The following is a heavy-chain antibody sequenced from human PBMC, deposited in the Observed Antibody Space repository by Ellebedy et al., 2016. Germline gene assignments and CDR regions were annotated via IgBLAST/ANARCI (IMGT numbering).Heavy chain of an antibody. Sequence: GESLKISCAASGFTFSSYGMHWVRQAPGKGLEWVAVIWYDGSNKYYADSVKGRFTISRDNSKNTLYLQMNSLRAEDTAVYYCAKAARGWLQLPYFDYWGQGTLVTVSS. CDR2: IWYDGSNK. V-gene: IGHV3-33*06. CDR1: GFTFSSYG. J-gene: IGHJ4*02. D-gene: IGHD5-24*01. CDR3: AKAARGWLQLPYFDY.